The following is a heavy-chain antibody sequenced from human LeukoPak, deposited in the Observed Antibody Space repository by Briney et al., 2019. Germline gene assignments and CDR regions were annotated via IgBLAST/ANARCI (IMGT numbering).Heavy chain of an antibody. CDR1: GGSISSGGYY. D-gene: IGHD1-1*01. CDR2: IYYSGST. CDR3: ARDDWNDGGGDAFDI. J-gene: IGHJ3*02. Sequence: PSQTLSLTCTVSGGSISSGGYYWSWIRQHPGKGLEWIGFIYYSGSTYYNPSLKSRVTISVDTSKNQFSLKLSSVAAADTAVYYCARDDWNDGGGDAFDIWGQGTMVTVSS. V-gene: IGHV4-31*03.